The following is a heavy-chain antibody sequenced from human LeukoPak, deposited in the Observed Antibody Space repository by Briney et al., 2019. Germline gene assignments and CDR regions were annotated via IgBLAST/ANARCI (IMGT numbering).Heavy chain of an antibody. CDR3: ARVGNHNYYYYYGMDV. D-gene: IGHD1-14*01. CDR1: GFTVSSNY. CDR2: IYSGGST. J-gene: IGHJ6*02. Sequence: GGSLRLSCVASGFTVSSNYMSWVRQAPGKGLEWVSVIYSGGSTYYAGSVKGRFTISRDNSKNTLYLQMNSLRAEDTAVYYCARVGNHNYYYYYGMDVWGQGTTVTVSS. V-gene: IGHV3-53*01.